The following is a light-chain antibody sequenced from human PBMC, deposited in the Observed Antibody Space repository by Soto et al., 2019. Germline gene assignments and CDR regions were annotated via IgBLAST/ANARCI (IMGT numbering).Light chain of an antibody. V-gene: IGLV1-51*02. CDR2: ESN. Sequence: QSALTQPPSVSAAPGQKVTISCSGSSSNIGQNHVSWYQQVPGTAPKLLIYESNRRPSGTPDRFSGSKSGTLATLGITGLQTGDEADYYCGTWDSSLIALVFGGGTKVTVL. CDR3: GTWDSSLIALV. J-gene: IGLJ3*02. CDR1: SSNIGQNH.